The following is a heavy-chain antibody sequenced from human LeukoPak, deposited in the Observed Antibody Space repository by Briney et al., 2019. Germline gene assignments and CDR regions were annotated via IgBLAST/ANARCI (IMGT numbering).Heavy chain of an antibody. CDR1: GGSFSGYY. CDR3: ARGDFGLKTGVIVRTTYSPYFDY. Sequence: PSETLSLTCAVYGGSFSGYYWSWIRQPPGKGLEWIGEINHSGSTNYNPSLKSRVTTSVDTSKNQFSLKLSSVTAADTAVYYCARGDFGLKTGVIVRTTYSPYFDYWGQGTLVTVSS. CDR2: INHSGST. V-gene: IGHV4-34*01. D-gene: IGHD3-16*02. J-gene: IGHJ4*02.